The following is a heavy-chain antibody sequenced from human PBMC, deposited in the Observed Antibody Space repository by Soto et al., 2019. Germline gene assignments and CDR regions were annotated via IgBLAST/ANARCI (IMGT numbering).Heavy chain of an antibody. J-gene: IGHJ6*02. V-gene: IGHV3-30*18. CDR3: AKEGNYGYYYYYGMDV. CDR2: ISYDGSNK. CDR1: GFTFSSYG. D-gene: IGHD4-4*01. Sequence: GGSLRLSCAASGFTFSSYGMHWVRQAPGKGLEWVAVISYDGSNKYYADSVKGRFTISRDNSKNTLYLQMNSLRAEDTAVYYCAKEGNYGYYYYYGMDVWGQGTTVTVSS.